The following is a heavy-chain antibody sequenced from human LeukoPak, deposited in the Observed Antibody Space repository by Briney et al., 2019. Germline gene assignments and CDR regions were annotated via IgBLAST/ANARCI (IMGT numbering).Heavy chain of an antibody. CDR2: ISPSSSTM. CDR3: ARAAYSSSPDY. Sequence: HPGRSLRLSCAASGFTFSSYSMNWVRQAPGKGLEWVSYISPSSSTMFYADSVKGRFTISRDNAKNSLYLHMNSLRDEDTAVYYCARAAYSSSPDYWGQGTLVTVSS. J-gene: IGHJ4*02. CDR1: GFTFSSYS. V-gene: IGHV3-48*02. D-gene: IGHD6-13*01.